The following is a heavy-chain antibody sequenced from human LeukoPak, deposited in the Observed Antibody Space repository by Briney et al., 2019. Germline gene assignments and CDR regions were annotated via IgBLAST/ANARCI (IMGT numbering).Heavy chain of an antibody. V-gene: IGHV4-34*01. D-gene: IGHD2-15*01. CDR2: INHSGSI. CDR1: GGSFSGYY. J-gene: IGHJ4*02. CDR3: ARCSGGNCYFDY. Sequence: SETLSLTCAVYGGSFSGYYWSWIRQPPGKGLEWIGEINHSGSINYAPSLESRVTISVDMSKNQISLKLNSVTAADTAVYYCARCSGGNCYFDYWGQGILVTVSS.